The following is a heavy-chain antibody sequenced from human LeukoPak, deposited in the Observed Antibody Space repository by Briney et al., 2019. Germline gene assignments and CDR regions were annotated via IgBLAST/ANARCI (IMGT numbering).Heavy chain of an antibody. D-gene: IGHD3-10*01. Sequence: SETLSLTCAVYGGSFSGYYWSWIRQPPGKGLEWIGEINHSGSTNYNPSLKSRVTISVDTSKNQFSLKLSSVTAADTAVYYCARVGTYYYGSGRKGYYYYYMDVWGKGTTVTVSS. CDR1: GGSFSGYY. CDR2: INHSGST. V-gene: IGHV4-34*01. J-gene: IGHJ6*03. CDR3: ARVGTYYYGSGRKGYYYYYMDV.